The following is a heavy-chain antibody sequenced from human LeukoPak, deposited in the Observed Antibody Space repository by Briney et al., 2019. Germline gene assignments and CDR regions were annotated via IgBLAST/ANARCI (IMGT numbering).Heavy chain of an antibody. CDR1: GYTFTSYG. V-gene: IGHV1-18*01. CDR2: ISAHNGNT. Sequence: ASVKVSCKASGYTFTSYGISWVRQAPGQGLEWMGWISAHNGNTNYAQKLQGRVTMTTDTSTSTAYMELRSLRSDDTAVYYCASARGYYYDSSGLDYWGQGTLVTVSS. D-gene: IGHD3-22*01. J-gene: IGHJ4*02. CDR3: ASARGYYYDSSGLDY.